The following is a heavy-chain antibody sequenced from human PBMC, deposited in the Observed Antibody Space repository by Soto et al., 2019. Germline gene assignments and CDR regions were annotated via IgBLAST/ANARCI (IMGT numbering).Heavy chain of an antibody. Sequence: EGQLVESGGGLVQPGRSLRLSCAASGFTFYDYAMHWVRQTPGKGLEWVSGISWNSNSIDYADSVKGRFTISRDNAKNSLYLQMNSLRAEDTDLYYCAKGEATIFYYHMDVWGKGTTVTVSS. CDR2: ISWNSNSI. D-gene: IGHD1-26*01. V-gene: IGHV3-9*01. CDR1: GFTFYDYA. CDR3: AKGEATIFYYHMDV. J-gene: IGHJ6*03.